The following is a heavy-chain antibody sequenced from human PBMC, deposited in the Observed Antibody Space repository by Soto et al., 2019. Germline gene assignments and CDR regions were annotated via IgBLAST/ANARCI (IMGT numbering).Heavy chain of an antibody. CDR3: ASVPYSSGPRY. J-gene: IGHJ4*02. CDR2: ICATGRTT. V-gene: IGHV3-23*01. CDR1: GFSLSSYA. Sequence: PWGTLSLTCTASGFSLSSYAKNWIRQGPGKGLDWVSVICATGRTTHHAVSVKGPFTMSRHNPTTTVYLQMNSLSAPDTAVYYCASVPYSSGPRYWGRGTLVTVSS. D-gene: IGHD3-22*01.